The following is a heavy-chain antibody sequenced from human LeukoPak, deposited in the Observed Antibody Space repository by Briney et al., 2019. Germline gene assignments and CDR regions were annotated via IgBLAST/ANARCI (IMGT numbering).Heavy chain of an antibody. D-gene: IGHD5-24*01. J-gene: IGHJ4*02. CDR2: ISSSGSTI. Sequence: PGGSLRLSCAASGFTFSSYEMNWVRQAPGKGLEWVSYISSSGSTIYYADSVKGRFTISRDNSKNTLYLQMNSLRPEDTAVYYCAKDSAVEMATIARWGFDYWGQGTLVTVSS. V-gene: IGHV3-48*03. CDR1: GFTFSSYE. CDR3: AKDSAVEMATIARWGFDY.